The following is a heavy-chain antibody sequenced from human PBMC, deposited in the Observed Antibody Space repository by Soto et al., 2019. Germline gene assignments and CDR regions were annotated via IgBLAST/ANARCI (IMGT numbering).Heavy chain of an antibody. CDR3: ARHYRWLENWFDP. Sequence: TLSLTCTVSGGSISSSSYYWGWIRQPPGKGLEWIGSIYYSGSTYYNPSLKSRVTISVDTSKNQFSLKLSSVTAADTAVYYCARHYRWLENWFDPWGQGTLVTVSS. CDR1: GGSISSSSYY. J-gene: IGHJ5*02. D-gene: IGHD6-19*01. V-gene: IGHV4-39*01. CDR2: IYYSGST.